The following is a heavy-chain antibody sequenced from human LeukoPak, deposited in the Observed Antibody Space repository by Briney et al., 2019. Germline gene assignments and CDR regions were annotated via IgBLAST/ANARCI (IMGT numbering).Heavy chain of an antibody. CDR1: GFTFSSYA. CDR3: AKGPGAAVGKRYIQH. V-gene: IGHV3-23*01. J-gene: IGHJ1*01. Sequence: GGSLRLSCAASGFTFSSYAMSWVRQAPGKGLEWVSAISGSGGSTYYADSVKGRFTISRDNGKNSLSLQMNSLRAEDTALYYCAKGPGAAVGKRYIQHWGQGTLVTVSS. D-gene: IGHD6-13*01. CDR2: ISGSGGST.